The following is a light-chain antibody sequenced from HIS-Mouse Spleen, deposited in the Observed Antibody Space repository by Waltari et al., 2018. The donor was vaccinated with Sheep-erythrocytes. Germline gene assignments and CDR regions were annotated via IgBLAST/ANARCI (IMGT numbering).Light chain of an antibody. V-gene: IGLV2-11*01. J-gene: IGLJ2*01. CDR2: DVS. CDR1: RSDSGAYNY. Sequence: QSALTHPRSVSGSPGQSVPLYRPGTRSDSGAYNYVSCYQQHPGKAPKLMIYDVSKRPSGVPDRFSGSKSGNTASLTISGLQAEDEADYYCCSYAGSSTLVFGGGTKLTVL. CDR3: CSYAGSSTLV.